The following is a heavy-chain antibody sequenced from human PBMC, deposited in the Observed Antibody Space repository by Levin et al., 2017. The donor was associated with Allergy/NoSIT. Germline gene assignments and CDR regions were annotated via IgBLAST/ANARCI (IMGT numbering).Heavy chain of an antibody. CDR3: SRQVLSSRRFDP. Sequence: SQTLSLTCTVSGDSIGTYYWTWIRQPPGKGLEWIGYIYNTGSTNYSPSLKSRVTILLDTSKNQFSLELNSVTAADTAVYYCSRQVLSSRRFDPWGQGTLVTVSS. V-gene: IGHV4-59*01. D-gene: IGHD2-2*01. CDR1: GDSIGTYY. CDR2: IYNTGST. J-gene: IGHJ5*02.